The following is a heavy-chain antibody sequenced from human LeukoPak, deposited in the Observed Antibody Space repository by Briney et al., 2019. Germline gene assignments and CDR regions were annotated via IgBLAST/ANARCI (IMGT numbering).Heavy chain of an antibody. CDR1: GFTVSSNY. Sequence: PGGSLRLSCAASGFTVSSNYMSWVRQAPGKGLEWVSVIYSDGSTYYADSVKGRFTISRDNSKNTLYLQMNSLRAEDTAVYYCAILEQWLALDHWGQGTLVRVSS. CDR3: AILEQWLALDH. J-gene: IGHJ4*02. V-gene: IGHV3-53*01. D-gene: IGHD6-19*01. CDR2: IYSDGST.